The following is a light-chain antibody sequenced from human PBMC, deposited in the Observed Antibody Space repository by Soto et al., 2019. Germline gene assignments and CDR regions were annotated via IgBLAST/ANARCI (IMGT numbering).Light chain of an antibody. V-gene: IGLV1-44*01. J-gene: IGLJ2*01. CDR1: SSNMGRNF. CDR2: TND. Sequence: QSVLTQPPSASGTPGQRVTISCSGSSSNMGRNFVNWYQHLPGTAPKVLIYTNDQRPSGVPDRFYGSKSGTSASLAISGLQREDEADYYCAAWDDSLNGPVFGGGTQVTVL. CDR3: AAWDDSLNGPV.